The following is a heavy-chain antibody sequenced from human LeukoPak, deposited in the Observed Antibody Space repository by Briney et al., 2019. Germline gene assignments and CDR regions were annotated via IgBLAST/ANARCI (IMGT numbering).Heavy chain of an antibody. CDR2: VNHSVST. V-gene: IGHV4-34*01. CDR1: GGSFSGYY. CDR3: ARGLSYYYDSSGYPNWFDP. Sequence: PSETLSLTCAVYGGSFSGYYWSWIRQPPGKGLEWIGEVNHSVSTNYNPSLKSRVTISVDTSKNQFSLKLSSVTAADTAVYYCARGLSYYYDSSGYPNWFDPWGQGTLVTVSS. D-gene: IGHD3-22*01. J-gene: IGHJ5*02.